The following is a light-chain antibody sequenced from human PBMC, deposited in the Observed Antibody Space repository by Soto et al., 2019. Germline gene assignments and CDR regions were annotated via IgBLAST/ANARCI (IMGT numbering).Light chain of an antibody. J-gene: IGLJ1*01. CDR1: SSDSGDYNY. Sequence: QSVLTQPASVSGSRGQSITIYCTGTSSDSGDYNYVSWYKQYPGKAPKLIIFEVTNRPAGISNRFSGSKSGNTASLTTSGLPAEDEADCYCSSFTRGSTPCVLVSGTKVTV. CDR3: SSFTRGSTPCV. V-gene: IGLV2-14*03. CDR2: EVT.